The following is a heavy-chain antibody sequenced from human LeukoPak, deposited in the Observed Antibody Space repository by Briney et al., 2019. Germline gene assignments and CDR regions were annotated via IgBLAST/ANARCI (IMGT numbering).Heavy chain of an antibody. V-gene: IGHV3-23*01. J-gene: IGHJ5*02. CDR1: GFTFSSYA. CDR2: ISGSGGST. D-gene: IGHD1-7*01. Sequence: GGSLRLSCAASGFTFSSYAMSWVRQAPGKGLEWVSAISGSGGSTYYADSVKGRFTIFRDNSKNTLYLQMNSLRAEDTAVYYCAREIMGITGTTGYNWFDPWGQGTLVTVSS. CDR3: AREIMGITGTTGYNWFDP.